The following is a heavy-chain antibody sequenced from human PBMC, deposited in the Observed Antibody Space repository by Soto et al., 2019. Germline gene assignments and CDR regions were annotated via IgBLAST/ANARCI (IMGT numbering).Heavy chain of an antibody. D-gene: IGHD3-22*01. CDR2: IYYSGST. CDR1: GGSISSYY. J-gene: IGHJ4*02. Sequence: SETLSLTCTVSGGSISSYYWSWIRQPPGKGLEWIGYIYYSGSTIYNPSLKSRVTISVDTSKNQFSLKLSSVTAADTAVYYCARVSGYTMNLDYWGQGTLVTVS. CDR3: ARVSGYTMNLDY. V-gene: IGHV4-59*01.